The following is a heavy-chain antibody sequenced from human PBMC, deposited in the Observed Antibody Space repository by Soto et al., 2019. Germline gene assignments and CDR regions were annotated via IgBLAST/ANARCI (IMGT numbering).Heavy chain of an antibody. D-gene: IGHD3-22*01. V-gene: IGHV3-23*01. J-gene: IGHJ4*02. CDR3: AKVFYYYDSSGYYYFDY. CDR1: GFTFSSYA. Sequence: GGSLRLSCAASGFTFSSYAVSWVRQAPGKXPEWISSISGSGSTIYYADSVKGRFTISRDNSKNTLYLQMSSLRAEDTAVYYCAKVFYYYDSSGYYYFDYWGQGTLVTVSS. CDR2: ISGSGSTI.